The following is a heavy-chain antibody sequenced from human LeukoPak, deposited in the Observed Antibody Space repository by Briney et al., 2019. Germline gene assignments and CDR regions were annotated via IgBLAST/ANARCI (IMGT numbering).Heavy chain of an antibody. V-gene: IGHV1-18*01. CDR2: ISAYSGNT. D-gene: IGHD3-10*01. CDR1: GYTFTNYG. Sequence: ASVKVSCKAPGYTFTNYGISWVRQAPGQGLERMGWISAYSGNTNYAQKLQGRVTTTTDTSTSTAYMELRSLRSDDTAVYYCARDLYGSGSLSFDYWGQGTLVTVSS. J-gene: IGHJ4*02. CDR3: ARDLYGSGSLSFDY.